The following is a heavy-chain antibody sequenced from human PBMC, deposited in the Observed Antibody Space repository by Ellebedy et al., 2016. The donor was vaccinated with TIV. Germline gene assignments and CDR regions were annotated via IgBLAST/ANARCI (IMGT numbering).Heavy chain of an antibody. CDR3: AKMAGAVTSPFDY. V-gene: IGHV3-53*01. D-gene: IGHD4/OR15-4a*01. CDR1: GFSASSRH. J-gene: IGHJ4*02. CDR2: IYSGGNT. Sequence: PGGSLRLSCAASGFSASSRHMGWVRQAPGKGLEWVSVIYSGGNTFYADSVKGRFTISRDNSKNTLDLQLNSLRAEDTAVYYCAKMAGAVTSPFDYWGQGTLVTVSS.